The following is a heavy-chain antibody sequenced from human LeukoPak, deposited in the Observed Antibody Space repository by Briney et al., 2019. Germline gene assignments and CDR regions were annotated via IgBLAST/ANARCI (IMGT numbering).Heavy chain of an antibody. D-gene: IGHD1-20*01. V-gene: IGHV4-39*01. CDR2: ISYSGNT. CDR3: ARRYNWDDGFDY. CDR1: GCSMSSSSYY. J-gene: IGHJ4*02. Sequence: KPSETLTLTCTVSGCSMSSSSYYWGWIRQPPGKGLEWIGNISYSGNTYYNPSLKSRVTMSVDTYKKQFSLKLSSVTAADTAVYYCARRYNWDDGFDYWGQGTLVTVSS.